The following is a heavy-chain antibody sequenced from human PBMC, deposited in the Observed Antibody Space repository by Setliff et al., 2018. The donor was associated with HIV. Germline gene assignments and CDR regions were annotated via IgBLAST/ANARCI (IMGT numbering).Heavy chain of an antibody. D-gene: IGHD2-8*01. CDR1: GYTFTGYD. CDR3: ATKVYRTNGVCMDAFDI. J-gene: IGHJ3*02. CDR2: IIPNSGGT. Sequence: ASVKVSCKASGYTFTGYDIHWVRQAPGQGLEWMGRIIPNSGGTNYPQKFQGRVTMTRDTSISTAYMQLSRQRPDDTAIYYCATKVYRTNGVCMDAFDIWGQGTMVTVSS. V-gene: IGHV1-2*06.